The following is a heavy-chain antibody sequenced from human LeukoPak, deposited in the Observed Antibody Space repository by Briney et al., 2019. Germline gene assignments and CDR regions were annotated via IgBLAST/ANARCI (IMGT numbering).Heavy chain of an antibody. V-gene: IGHV3-30*02. Sequence: PGGSLRLSCAASGFTFSSYGMHWVRQAPGKGLEWVAFIRYDGSNKYYADSMKGRFTISRDNSKNTLYLQMNSLRAEDTAVYYCAKAYPYSGSYPGSDWGQGTLVTVSS. CDR3: AKAYPYSGSYPGSD. CDR2: IRYDGSNK. CDR1: GFTFSSYG. J-gene: IGHJ4*02. D-gene: IGHD1-26*01.